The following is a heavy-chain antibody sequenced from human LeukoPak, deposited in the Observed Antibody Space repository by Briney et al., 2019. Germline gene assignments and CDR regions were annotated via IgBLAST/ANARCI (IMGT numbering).Heavy chain of an antibody. Sequence: SETLSLTCTVSGGSISSYYWSWIRQPAGKGLEWIGRIYTSGSTNYNPSLKSRVTISVDTSKNQFSLKLSSVTAADTAVYYCAREVRTVTAYNWFDPWGQGTLVTVSS. CDR1: GGSISSYY. CDR2: IYTSGST. D-gene: IGHD2-21*02. J-gene: IGHJ5*02. CDR3: AREVRTVTAYNWFDP. V-gene: IGHV4-4*07.